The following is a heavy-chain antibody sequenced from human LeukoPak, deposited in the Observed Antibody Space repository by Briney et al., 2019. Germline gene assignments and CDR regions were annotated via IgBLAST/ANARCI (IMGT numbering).Heavy chain of an antibody. V-gene: IGHV1-18*01. Sequence: GASVKVSCKASVYTFTSYGISWVRQAPGQGLEWMGWISAYNGNTNYAQKLQGRVTMTTDTSTSTAYMELRSLRSDDTAVYYCARDLTLLWFGELLGLPSDYWGQGTLVTVSS. D-gene: IGHD3-10*01. J-gene: IGHJ4*02. CDR2: ISAYNGNT. CDR3: ARDLTLLWFGELLGLPSDY. CDR1: VYTFTSYG.